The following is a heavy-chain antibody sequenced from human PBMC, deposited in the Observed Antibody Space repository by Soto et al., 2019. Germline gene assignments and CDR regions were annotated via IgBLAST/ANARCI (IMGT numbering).Heavy chain of an antibody. CDR3: ARAPDYLSYYDY. J-gene: IGHJ4*02. Sequence: PGGSLRLSCAASGFNFSSYAMSWVRQAPGKGLEWVSAISGSGGSTYYADSVKGRFTVSRDSSKNTMYLQMNSLRAEDTAVYYCARAPDYLSYYDYWGQGTLVTVSS. CDR1: GFNFSSYA. CDR2: ISGSGGST. D-gene: IGHD4-17*01. V-gene: IGHV3-23*01.